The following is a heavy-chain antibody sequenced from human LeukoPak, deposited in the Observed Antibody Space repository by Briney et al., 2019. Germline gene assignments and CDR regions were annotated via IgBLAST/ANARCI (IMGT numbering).Heavy chain of an antibody. J-gene: IGHJ4*02. Sequence: PGGSLTLSCEGSGFNFYSYWMHWVRQAPGKGLELVSYISSSSSTIYYADSVKGRFTISRDNAKNSLYLQMNSLRAEDTAVYYCARDSSGYYLANYFDYWGQGTLVTVSS. CDR2: ISSSSSTI. D-gene: IGHD3-22*01. V-gene: IGHV3-48*01. CDR3: ARDSSGYYLANYFDY. CDR1: GFNFYSYW.